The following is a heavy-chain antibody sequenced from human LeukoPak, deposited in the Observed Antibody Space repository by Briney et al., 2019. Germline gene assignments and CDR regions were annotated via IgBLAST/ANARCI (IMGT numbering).Heavy chain of an antibody. CDR2: IIPILGIA. J-gene: IGHJ4*02. V-gene: IGHV1-69*02. D-gene: IGHD4-11*01. CDR1: GGIFSSYT. CDR3: ASKNEYSNYDY. Sequence: GASVKVSCKASGGIFSSYTISWVRQAPGQGLEWMGRIIPILGIANYAQKFQGRVTITADKSTSTAYMELSSLRSEDTAVYYCASKNEYSNYDYWGQGTLVTVSS.